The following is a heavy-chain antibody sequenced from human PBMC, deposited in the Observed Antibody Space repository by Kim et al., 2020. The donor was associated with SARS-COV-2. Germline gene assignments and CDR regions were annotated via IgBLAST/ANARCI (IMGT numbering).Heavy chain of an antibody. J-gene: IGHJ4*02. V-gene: IGHV3-33*05. D-gene: IGHD6-13*01. CDR1: GFTFSSYG. CDR2: ISYDGSNK. CDR3: ARDPAPYSSSWTFDY. Sequence: GGSLRLSCAASGFTFSSYGMHWVRQAPGKGLEWVAVISYDGSNKYYADSVKGRFTISRDNSKNTLYLQMNSLRAEDTAVYYCARDPAPYSSSWTFDYWGQGTLVTVSS.